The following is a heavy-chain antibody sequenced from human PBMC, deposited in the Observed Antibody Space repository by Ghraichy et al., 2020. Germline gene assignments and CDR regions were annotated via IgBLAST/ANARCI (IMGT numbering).Heavy chain of an antibody. CDR1: GGTFSSYT. CDR3: AREGVLYDYGSHFDY. V-gene: IGHV1-69*04. CDR2: IIPILGIA. J-gene: IGHJ4*02. D-gene: IGHD4-17*01. Sequence: SVKVSCKASGGTFSSYTISWVRQAPGQGLEWMGRIIPILGIANYAQKFQGRVTITADKSTSTAYMELSSLTSEDTAVYYCAREGVLYDYGSHFDYWGQGTLVTVSS.